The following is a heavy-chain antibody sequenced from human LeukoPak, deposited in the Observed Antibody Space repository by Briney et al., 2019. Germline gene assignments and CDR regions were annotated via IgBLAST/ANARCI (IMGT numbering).Heavy chain of an antibody. CDR2: IYHSGST. Sequence: SETLSLTCAVYGGSFSGYYWSWVRQPPGKGLEWIGEIYHSGSTNYNPSLKSRVTISVDTSKNQFSLKLSSVTAADTAVYYCASQPYYYGSGSYSRDYWGQGTLVTVSS. V-gene: IGHV4-34*01. CDR3: ASQPYYYGSGSYSRDY. J-gene: IGHJ4*02. CDR1: GGSFSGYY. D-gene: IGHD3-10*01.